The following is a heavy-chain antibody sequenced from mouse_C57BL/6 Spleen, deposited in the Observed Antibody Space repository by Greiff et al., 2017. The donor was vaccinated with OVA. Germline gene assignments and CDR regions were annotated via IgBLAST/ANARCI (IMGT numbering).Heavy chain of an antibody. CDR1: GFTFSSYA. Sequence: VMLVESGGGLVKPGGSLKLSCAASGFTFSSYAMSWVRQTPEKRLEWVATISDGGSYTYYPDNVKGRFTISRDNAKNNLYLQMSHLKSEDTAMYYCAREGFAYWGQGTLVTVSA. CDR3: AREGFAY. V-gene: IGHV5-4*01. CDR2: ISDGGSYT. J-gene: IGHJ3*01.